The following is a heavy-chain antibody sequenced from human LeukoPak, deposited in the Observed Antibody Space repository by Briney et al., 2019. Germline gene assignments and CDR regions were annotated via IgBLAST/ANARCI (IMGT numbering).Heavy chain of an antibody. CDR2: IYSGGST. J-gene: IGHJ4*02. CDR3: ASGLGSYSVYFDY. V-gene: IGHV3-53*04. D-gene: IGHD3-10*01. Sequence: GGSLRLSCAASGFTVSSNYMSWVRQAPGKGLEWVSVIYSGGSTYYADSVEGRFTISRHNSKNTLYLQMNSPRAEDTAVYYCASGLGSYSVYFDYWGQGTLVTVSS. CDR1: GFTVSSNY.